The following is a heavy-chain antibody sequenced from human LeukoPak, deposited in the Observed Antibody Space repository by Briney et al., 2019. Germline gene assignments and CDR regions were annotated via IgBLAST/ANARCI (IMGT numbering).Heavy chain of an antibody. D-gene: IGHD3-16*02. J-gene: IGHJ4*02. CDR2: IYYSGST. V-gene: IGHV4-59*01. CDR1: GGSISSYY. Sequence: PSETLSLTCTVSGGSISSYYWSWIRQPPGKGLEWIGYIYYSGSTNYNPSLKSRVTISVATSKNQFSLKLSSVTAADTAVYYCARGRNYDYIWGSYRFDYWGQGTLVAVSS. CDR3: ARGRNYDYIWGSYRFDY.